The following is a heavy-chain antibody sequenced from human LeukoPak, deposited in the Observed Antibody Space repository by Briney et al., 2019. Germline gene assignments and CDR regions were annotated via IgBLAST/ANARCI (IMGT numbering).Heavy chain of an antibody. CDR2: IIPTLNLA. J-gene: IGHJ6*02. V-gene: IGHV1-69*04. D-gene: IGHD6-19*01. CDR3: ARAYNSGYYGTYYYGMDV. CDR1: GGTFSSYA. Sequence: ASVKVSCKASGGTFSSYAISWVRQAPGQGLEWMGKIIPTLNLAHYAQRFQGRVTITADKSTNTAYLELRSLRFEDTAVYYCARAYNSGYYGTYYYGMDVWGQGTTVTVSS.